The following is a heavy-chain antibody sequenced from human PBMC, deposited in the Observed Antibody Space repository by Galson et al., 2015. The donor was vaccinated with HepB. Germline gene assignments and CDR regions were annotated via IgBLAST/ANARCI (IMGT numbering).Heavy chain of an antibody. J-gene: IGHJ3*02. D-gene: IGHD6-19*01. CDR1: GGTFSSYA. Sequence: SVKVSCKASGGTFSSYAISWVRQAPGQGLEWMGGIIPIFGTANYAQKFQGRVTITADESTSTAYMELSSLRSEDTAVYYCARNAEKWLVRDNAFDIWGQGTMVTVSS. CDR2: IIPIFGTA. CDR3: ARNAEKWLVRDNAFDI. V-gene: IGHV1-69*13.